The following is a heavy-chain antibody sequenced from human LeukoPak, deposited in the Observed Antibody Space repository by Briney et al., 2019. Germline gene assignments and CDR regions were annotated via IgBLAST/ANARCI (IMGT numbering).Heavy chain of an antibody. CDR3: ASVDIVVVPAATKYWFDP. V-gene: IGHV4-39*07. D-gene: IGHD2-2*01. CDR2: IYYSGST. J-gene: IGHJ5*02. Sequence: TSETLSLTCTVSGGSISSSSYYWGWIRQPPGKELEWIGSIYYSGSTYYNPSLKSRVTTSVDTSKNQFSLKLSSVTAADTAVYYCASVDIVVVPAATKYWFDPWGQGTLVTVSS. CDR1: GGSISSSSYY.